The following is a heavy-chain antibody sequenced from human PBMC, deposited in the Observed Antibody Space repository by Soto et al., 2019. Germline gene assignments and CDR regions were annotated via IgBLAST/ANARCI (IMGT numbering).Heavy chain of an antibody. J-gene: IGHJ4*02. Sequence: EVQLLESGGALVQPGGSLRLSCAASGFTFSSYAMSWVRQAPGKGLEWVSSISASGDITHNADSVKGRFAISRDNSKNTLDLKLNSLTADDTAVYYCAKGGLYNSSWYEGYWGQGTLVPVSS. D-gene: IGHD6-13*01. CDR1: GFTFSSYA. CDR3: AKGGLYNSSWYEGY. CDR2: ISASGDIT. V-gene: IGHV3-23*01.